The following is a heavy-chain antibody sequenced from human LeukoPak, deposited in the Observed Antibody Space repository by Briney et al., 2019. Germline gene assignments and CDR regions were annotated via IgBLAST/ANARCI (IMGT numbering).Heavy chain of an antibody. J-gene: IGHJ5*02. CDR3: ARDPSSGSYSNWFDP. CDR2: IYTSGSA. CDR1: GGSISSYY. Sequence: PSETLSLTCTVSGGSISSYYWSWIRQPPGKGLEWIGYIYTSGSANYNPSLKSRVTISVDTSKNQFSLKLSSVTAADTAVYYCARDPSSGSYSNWFDPWGQGTLVTVSS. V-gene: IGHV4-4*08. D-gene: IGHD3-10*01.